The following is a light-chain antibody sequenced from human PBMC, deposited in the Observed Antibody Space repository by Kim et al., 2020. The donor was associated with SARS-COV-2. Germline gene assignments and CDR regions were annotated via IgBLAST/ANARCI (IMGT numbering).Light chain of an antibody. Sequence: QSALTQPASVSGSPGQSITISCTGTSSDVGAYNYVSWYQEHPGKAPKLVIYDVTNRPSGVSNRFSGSKSGNMASLTISGLQGEDEADYYCSSYTTSSIYVFGTGTKVTVL. V-gene: IGLV2-14*03. J-gene: IGLJ1*01. CDR2: DVT. CDR1: SSDVGAYNY. CDR3: SSYTTSSIYV.